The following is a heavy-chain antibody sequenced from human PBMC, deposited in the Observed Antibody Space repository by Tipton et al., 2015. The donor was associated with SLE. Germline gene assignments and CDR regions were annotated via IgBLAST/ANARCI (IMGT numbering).Heavy chain of an antibody. J-gene: IGHJ3*02. CDR2: ISNSETT. V-gene: IGHV4-59*11. D-gene: IGHD3-10*01. CDR1: GGSISSHY. CDR3: ARDWGWLKHFDM. Sequence: TLSLTCTVSGGSISSHYWSWIRQAPGKGLEWIGYISNSETTNYNPSLKSRVTISVDTSKNQFSLKLRSVTAADTAVYYCARDWGWLKHFDMWGPGTMVTVSS.